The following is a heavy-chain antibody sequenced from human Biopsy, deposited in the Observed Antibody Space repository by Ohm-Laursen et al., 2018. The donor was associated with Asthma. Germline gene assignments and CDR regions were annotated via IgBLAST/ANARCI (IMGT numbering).Heavy chain of an antibody. CDR1: GYTFTSYY. J-gene: IGHJ4*02. Sequence: GASVKVSCKASGYTFTSYYIHWVRQAPGQGLEWVGIINPPTGDTSYAQKFLGRVTVTRDTSTSTVYMELSSLTSDDTAVYYCARRNQWLSLSLDFWGQGTLVTVSS. CDR3: ARRNQWLSLSLDF. CDR2: INPPTGDT. D-gene: IGHD5-12*01. V-gene: IGHV1-46*01.